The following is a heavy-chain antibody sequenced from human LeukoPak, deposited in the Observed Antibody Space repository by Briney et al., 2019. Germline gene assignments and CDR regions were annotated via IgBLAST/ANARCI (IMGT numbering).Heavy chain of an antibody. D-gene: IGHD3-9*01. CDR2: ISAYNGNT. Sequence: ASVKVSCKASGYTFTSYGISWVRQAPGQGLEWMGWISAYNGNTNYAQKLQGRVTMTEDTSTDTAYMELSSLRSEDTAVYYCATVSRGREILRYFDWLLLSYWGQGTLVTVSS. V-gene: IGHV1-18*01. CDR3: ATVSRGREILRYFDWLLLSY. CDR1: GYTFTSYG. J-gene: IGHJ4*02.